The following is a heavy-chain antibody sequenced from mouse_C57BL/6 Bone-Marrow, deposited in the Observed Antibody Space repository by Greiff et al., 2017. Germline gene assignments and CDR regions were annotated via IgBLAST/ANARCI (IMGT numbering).Heavy chain of an antibody. Sequence: QVHVKQSGPELVKPGASVTLSCTASGYTFTSCDINWVKQRPGQGLAWIGWIYPRDGSTKYNEKFKGKATLTVDTSSSSAYMELHSLTSEDSAVYFCARLEFDGSSGYWYFDVWGTGTTVTVSS. CDR3: ARLEFDGSSGYWYFDV. J-gene: IGHJ1*03. CDR2: IYPRDGST. CDR1: GYTFTSCD. V-gene: IGHV1-85*01. D-gene: IGHD1-1*01.